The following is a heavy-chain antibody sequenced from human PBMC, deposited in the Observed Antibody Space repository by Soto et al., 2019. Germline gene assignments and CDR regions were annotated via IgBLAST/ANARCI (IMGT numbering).Heavy chain of an antibody. V-gene: IGHV1-18*01. J-gene: IGHJ5*02. D-gene: IGHD3-16*01. CDR3: ARDAFGRNMGITFGNGWFDP. Sequence: ASVKVSCKASGYTFTSYGISWVRQAPGQGLEWMGWISAYNGNTNYAQKLQGRVTMTTDTSTSTAYMELRSLRSDDTAVYYCARDAFGRNMGITFGNGWFDPWGQGTLVTVSS. CDR2: ISAYNGNT. CDR1: GYTFTSYG.